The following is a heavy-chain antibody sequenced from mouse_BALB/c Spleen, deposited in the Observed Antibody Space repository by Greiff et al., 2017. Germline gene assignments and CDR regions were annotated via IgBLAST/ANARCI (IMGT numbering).Heavy chain of an antibody. CDR2: ISSGSSTI. V-gene: IGHV5-17*02. CDR1: GFTFSSFG. Sequence: EVKVVESGGGLVQPGGSRKLSCAASGFTFSSFGMHWVRQAPEKGLEWVAYISSGSSTIYYADTVKGRFTISRDNPKNTLFLQMTSLRSEDTAMYYCAREVTGTVDYWGQGTTLTVSS. D-gene: IGHD4-1*01. CDR3: AREVTGTVDY. J-gene: IGHJ2*01.